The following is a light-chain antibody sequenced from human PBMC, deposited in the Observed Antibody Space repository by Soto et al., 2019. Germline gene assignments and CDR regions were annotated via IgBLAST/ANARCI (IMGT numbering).Light chain of an antibody. J-gene: IGLJ2*01. Sequence: QPVLTQSPSASASLGASVKLTCTLSSGHSTYAIAWHQQQPDKGPRFLMKLHSDGSHSKGDGIPDRFSGSSSGAERQLTXXXXXXXXXXXYYCQTWGTAIHDVVFGGGTKLTV. V-gene: IGLV4-69*01. CDR1: SGHSTYA. CDR2: LHSDGSH. CDR3: QTWGTAIHDVV.